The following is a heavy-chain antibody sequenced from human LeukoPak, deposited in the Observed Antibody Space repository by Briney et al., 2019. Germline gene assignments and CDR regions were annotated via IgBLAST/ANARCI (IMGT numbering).Heavy chain of an antibody. CDR2: ISYDGSNK. D-gene: IGHD1-26*01. J-gene: IGHJ5*02. CDR3: ARDTRVWWELMGTSWFDP. V-gene: IGHV3-30-3*01. CDR1: GFTFSNYA. Sequence: GGSLRLSCAASGFTFSNYAMHWVRQAPGKGLEWVAVISYDGSNKYYADSVKGRFTISRDNSKNTLYLQMNSLRAEDTAVYYCARDTRVWWELMGTSWFDPWGQGTLVTVSS.